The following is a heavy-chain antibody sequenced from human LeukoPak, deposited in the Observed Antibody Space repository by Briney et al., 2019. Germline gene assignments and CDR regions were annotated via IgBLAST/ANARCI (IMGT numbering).Heavy chain of an antibody. Sequence: SETLSLTCTVSGGSISSYYWCWIRQPPGKGLEWIGYISYSGSTDYNPSLKSRVTISLDTSKNQFSLRLSSVTAADTAVYYCARETRLHSGSYSNDAFDIWGQGTMVTVSS. D-gene: IGHD1-26*01. CDR1: GGSISSYY. CDR2: ISYSGST. V-gene: IGHV4-59*01. CDR3: ARETRLHSGSYSNDAFDI. J-gene: IGHJ3*02.